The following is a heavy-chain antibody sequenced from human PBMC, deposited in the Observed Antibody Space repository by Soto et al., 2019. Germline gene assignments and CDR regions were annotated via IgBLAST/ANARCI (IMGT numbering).Heavy chain of an antibody. D-gene: IGHD3-10*01. Sequence: QVQLVESGGGVVQPGRSLRLSCAASGFTFSSYGMHRVRQAPGKGLEWVAVISYDASNKYYGDSVKGRFTISRDNSKNTLYLQMHSLRAEDKAVYYCFGVGNYYGSFPYYGMDVWGQGTTVTVSS. J-gene: IGHJ6*02. CDR1: GFTFSSYG. CDR2: ISYDASNK. V-gene: IGHV3-30*03. CDR3: FGVGNYYGSFPYYGMDV.